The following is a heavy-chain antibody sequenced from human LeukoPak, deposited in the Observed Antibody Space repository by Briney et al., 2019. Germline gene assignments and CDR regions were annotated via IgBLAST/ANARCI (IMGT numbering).Heavy chain of an antibody. D-gene: IGHD5/OR15-5a*01. J-gene: IGHJ4*02. CDR1: GFTFRIYW. V-gene: IGHV3-7*01. Sequence: GGSLRLSCAASGFTFRIYWMSWVRQAPGKGLEWVANIKQDGSEKYYVDSVRGRFTLSRDNAKNSLYLQMDSLRAEDTAVYYCASSVGGFFDYWGQGNLVTVSS. CDR3: ASSVGGFFDY. CDR2: IKQDGSEK.